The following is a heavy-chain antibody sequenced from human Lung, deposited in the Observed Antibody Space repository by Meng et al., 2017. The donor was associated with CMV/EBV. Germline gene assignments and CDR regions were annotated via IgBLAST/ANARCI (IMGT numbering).Heavy chain of an antibody. V-gene: IGHV1-18*01. Sequence: SCKSSGDTFISYGFSWVRQAPGQGLEWMGWISAYNGDTTFAQKLQGRVTMTTDTSTSTAYMELRSLRSDDTAIYYCARAEVGDMFFDYWGQGTLVTVSS. D-gene: IGHD1-26*01. CDR3: ARAEVGDMFFDY. J-gene: IGHJ4*02. CDR2: ISAYNGDT. CDR1: GDTFISYG.